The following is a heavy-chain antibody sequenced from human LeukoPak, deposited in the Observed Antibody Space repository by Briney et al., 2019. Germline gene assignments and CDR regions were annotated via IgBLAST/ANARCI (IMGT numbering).Heavy chain of an antibody. CDR1: GYTFTSYG. D-gene: IGHD6-13*01. CDR3: ARGDSDSWYPLHY. V-gene: IGHV1-18*01. Sequence: ASVKVSCKASGYTFTSYGISWVRQAPGQGLEWMGWISAYNGNTNYAQKFQGRVTMTRDTSTSTVYMELSSLRSEDTAVYYCARGDSDSWYPLHYWGQGTLVTVSS. CDR2: ISAYNGNT. J-gene: IGHJ4*02.